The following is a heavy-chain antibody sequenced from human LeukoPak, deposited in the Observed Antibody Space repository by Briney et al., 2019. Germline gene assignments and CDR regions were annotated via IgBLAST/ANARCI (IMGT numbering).Heavy chain of an antibody. J-gene: IGHJ4*02. CDR1: GFTFSDYT. CDR2: IRSSGLYT. V-gene: IGHV3-21*01. D-gene: IGHD3-10*01. Sequence: GGSLRLSCAASGFTFSDYTMHWVRQAPGKGLEWVSSIRSSGLYTYYADSVKGRFTISRDNARNSLYLQMNSLTAEDTAVYYCARASSIDYWVQGTLVTVSS. CDR3: ARASSIDY.